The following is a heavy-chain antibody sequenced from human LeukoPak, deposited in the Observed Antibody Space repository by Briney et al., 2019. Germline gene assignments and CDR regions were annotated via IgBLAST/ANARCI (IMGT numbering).Heavy chain of an antibody. J-gene: IGHJ4*02. Sequence: QAGGSLRLSCAASGFTLISYAMSWIRQAPGKGLEWVSAISGSGGSTYYADSVKGRFTISRDNSKNTLYLQMNSLRAEDTAVYYCAKQTMVRGVMPQFDYWGQGTLVTVSS. CDR2: ISGSGGST. V-gene: IGHV3-23*01. D-gene: IGHD3-10*01. CDR1: GFTLISYA. CDR3: AKQTMVRGVMPQFDY.